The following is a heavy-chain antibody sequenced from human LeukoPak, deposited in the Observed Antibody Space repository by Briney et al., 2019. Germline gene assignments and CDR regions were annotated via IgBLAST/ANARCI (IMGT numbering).Heavy chain of an antibody. Sequence: PGGSLRLSCAASGFTFSSYDMHWVRQATGKGLEWVSAIGTAGDTYYPGSVKGRFTISRENAKNSLYLQMNSLRAGGTAVYYCARLALGYYDSSGYYDYWGQGTLVTVSS. J-gene: IGHJ4*02. D-gene: IGHD3-22*01. V-gene: IGHV3-13*01. CDR1: GFTFSSYD. CDR2: IGTAGDT. CDR3: ARLALGYYDSSGYYDY.